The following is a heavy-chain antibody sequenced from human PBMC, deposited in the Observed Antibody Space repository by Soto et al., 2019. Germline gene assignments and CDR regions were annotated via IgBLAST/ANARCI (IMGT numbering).Heavy chain of an antibody. CDR2: IIPIFGTA. CDR1: GGTFSSYA. CDR3: AETNLERIGMSSSYYFDY. D-gene: IGHD6-6*01. J-gene: IGHJ4*02. Sequence: QVQLVQSGAEVKKPGSSVKVSCKASGGTFSSYAISWVRQAPGQGLEWMGGIIPIFGTANYAQKFQGRVTITADESTSTAYMELSSLRSEDTAVYYCAETNLERIGMSSSYYFDYWGQGTLGTVSS. V-gene: IGHV1-69*01.